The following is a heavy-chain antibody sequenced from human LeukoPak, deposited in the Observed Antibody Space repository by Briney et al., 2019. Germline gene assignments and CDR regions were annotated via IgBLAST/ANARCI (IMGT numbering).Heavy chain of an antibody. CDR3: VKDLRGSSNL. D-gene: IGHD1-26*01. Sequence: GGSLRLSCSASGFTFSSYTVHWVRQAPGKGLEYVSAISNNGGSTFYADSVKGRFTISRDNSKNMLCLQMSSLRAEDTAVYYCVKDLRGSSNLWGQGTLVTVSS. CDR1: GFTFSSYT. J-gene: IGHJ4*02. CDR2: ISNNGGST. V-gene: IGHV3-64D*06.